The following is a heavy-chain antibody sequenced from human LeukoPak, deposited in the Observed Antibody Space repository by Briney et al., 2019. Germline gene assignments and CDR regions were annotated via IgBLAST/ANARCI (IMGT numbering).Heavy chain of an antibody. CDR2: INHSGST. CDR3: ARGEEQWLEWYFDL. Sequence: SETLSLTCAVYGGSFSGYYWSWIRQPPGMGLEWIGEINHSGSTNYNPSLKSRVTISVDTSKNQFSLKLSSVTAADTAVYHCARGEEQWLEWYFDLWGRGTLVTVSS. J-gene: IGHJ2*01. CDR1: GGSFSGYY. V-gene: IGHV4-34*01. D-gene: IGHD6-19*01.